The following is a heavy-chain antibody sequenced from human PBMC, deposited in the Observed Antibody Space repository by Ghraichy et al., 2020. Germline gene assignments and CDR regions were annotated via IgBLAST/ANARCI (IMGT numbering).Heavy chain of an antibody. J-gene: IGHJ5*02. CDR2: IYYSGST. CDR1: GGSVSSGSYY. V-gene: IGHV4-61*01. D-gene: IGHD3-22*01. CDR3: AIGVVTTTYNWFDP. Sequence: SETLSLTCTVSGGSVSSGSYYWSWIRQPPGKGLEWIGYIYYSGSTNYNPSLKSRVTISVDTSKNQFSLKLSSVTAADTAVYYCAIGVVTTTYNWFDPWGQGTLVTVSS.